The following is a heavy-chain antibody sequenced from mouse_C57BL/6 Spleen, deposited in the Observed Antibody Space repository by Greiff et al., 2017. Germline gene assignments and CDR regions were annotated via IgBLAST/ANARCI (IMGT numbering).Heavy chain of an antibody. V-gene: IGHV5-9-1*02. CDR2: ISSGGDYI. D-gene: IGHD2-1*01. J-gene: IGHJ3*01. CDR3: TRESLYGNFFAY. CDR1: GFTFSSYA. Sequence: EVMLVESGEGLVKPGGSLKLSCAASGFTFSSYAMSWVRQTPEKRLEWVAYISSGGDYIYYADTVKGRFTISRDNARNTLYLQMSSLKSEDTAMYYCTRESLYGNFFAYWGQGTLVTVSA.